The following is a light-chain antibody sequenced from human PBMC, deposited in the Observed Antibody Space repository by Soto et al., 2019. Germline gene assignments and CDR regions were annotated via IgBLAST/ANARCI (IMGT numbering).Light chain of an antibody. CDR2: GAS. J-gene: IGKJ4*01. CDR1: QSVSSN. Sequence: EIVMTQPPATLSVSPGERATLSCRASQSVSSNLAWYQQKPGQAPRLLIYGASTRATGIPARFSGSGSGTEFTLTISRLEPEDFAVYYCQQFSSYPLTFGGGTKVDIK. CDR3: QQFSSYPLT. V-gene: IGKV3-15*01.